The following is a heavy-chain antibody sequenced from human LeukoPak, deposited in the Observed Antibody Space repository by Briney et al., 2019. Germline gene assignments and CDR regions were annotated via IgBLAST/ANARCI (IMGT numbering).Heavy chain of an antibody. Sequence: SETLSLTCTVSGGSITSYYWAWLRQPPGKGLEWIGYIYYSGYSNYNPSLKSRVSMSVDTSKNQFSLKLTSVTAADTAVYYCARHSIAPDGARLFDYWGRGTLVTVSS. CDR3: ARHSIAPDGARLFDY. J-gene: IGHJ4*02. CDR2: IYYSGYS. V-gene: IGHV4-59*08. D-gene: IGHD2-21*01. CDR1: GGSITSYY.